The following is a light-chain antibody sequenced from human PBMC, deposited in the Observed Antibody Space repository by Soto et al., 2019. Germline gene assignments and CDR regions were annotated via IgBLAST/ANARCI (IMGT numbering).Light chain of an antibody. Sequence: EIVLTQSPATLSLSPGKRATLSCRASQSVSSYLAWYQQKPGQAPRLLVYDASDRATGIPARFSGSGSGTDFTLTISSLEPEDFAVYYCQQRSNWPLTFGGGTKVEIK. CDR1: QSVSSY. J-gene: IGKJ4*01. CDR2: DAS. CDR3: QQRSNWPLT. V-gene: IGKV3-11*01.